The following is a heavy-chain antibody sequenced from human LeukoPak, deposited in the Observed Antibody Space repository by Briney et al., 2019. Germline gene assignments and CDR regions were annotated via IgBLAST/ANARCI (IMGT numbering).Heavy chain of an antibody. J-gene: IGHJ5*02. Sequence: PSETLSLTCAVYGGSFSGYYWSWIRQPPGKGLEWIGEINHSGSTNYNPPLKSRVTISVDTSKNQFSLKLSSVTAADTAVYYCARGRRDGYPAWGQGTLVTVSS. D-gene: IGHD5-24*01. V-gene: IGHV4-34*01. CDR1: GGSFSGYY. CDR2: INHSGST. CDR3: ARGRRDGYPA.